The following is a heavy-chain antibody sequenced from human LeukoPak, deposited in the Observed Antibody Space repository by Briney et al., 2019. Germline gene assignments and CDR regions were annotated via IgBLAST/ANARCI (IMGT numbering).Heavy chain of an antibody. Sequence: SQTLSLTCTVSGGSISSGGYYWSWIRQHPGKGLEWIGYIYYSGSTYYNPSLKSRVAISVDTSKNQFSLKLSSVTAADTAVYYCASSSSFFYYYYMDVWGKGTTVTVSS. CDR1: GGSISSGGYY. CDR3: ASSSSFFYYYYMDV. V-gene: IGHV4-31*03. D-gene: IGHD6-6*01. CDR2: IYYSGST. J-gene: IGHJ6*03.